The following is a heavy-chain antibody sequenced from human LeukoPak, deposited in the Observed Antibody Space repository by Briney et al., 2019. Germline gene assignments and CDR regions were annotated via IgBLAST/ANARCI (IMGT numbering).Heavy chain of an antibody. CDR3: AKVALNYDSSGYYLH. J-gene: IGHJ4*02. CDR1: GFTFQKYG. V-gene: IGHV3-23*01. D-gene: IGHD3-22*01. Sequence: PGGSLRLSCAASGFTFQKYGMNWVRQAPGKGLEWVSGIGGSGAGTYYADSVKGRFTISRDNSKNTLYLQMNSLRAEDTAVYYCAKVALNYDSSGYYLHWGQGTLVTVSS. CDR2: IGGSGAGT.